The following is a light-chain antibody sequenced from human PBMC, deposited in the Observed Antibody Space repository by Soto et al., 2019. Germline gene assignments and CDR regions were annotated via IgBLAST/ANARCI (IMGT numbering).Light chain of an antibody. CDR1: SSDVGGYNY. CDR3: SSYAGINNV. V-gene: IGLV2-8*01. J-gene: IGLJ1*01. CDR2: EVS. Sequence: QSALTQPPSASGSPGQSVTISCTGTSSDVGGYNYVSWYQQHPGKAPKLMIYEVSKRPSGVTDRFSGSKSGNTASLTVSGLQVEDEADYYCSSYAGINNVFGAGTKLTVL.